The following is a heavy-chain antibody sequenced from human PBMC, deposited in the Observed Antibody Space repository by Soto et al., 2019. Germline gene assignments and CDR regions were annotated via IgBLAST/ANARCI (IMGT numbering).Heavy chain of an antibody. CDR2: ISSYNGDT. V-gene: IGHV1-18*01. CDR3: GREGVAPYYYYGMDV. J-gene: IGHJ6*02. CDR1: GYTFTRSG. Sequence: QVQLVQSGAEVKKPGASVKVSCKASGYTFTRSGISWVRQAPGQGREWMGWISSYNGDTNYAQTFQGRVTMTTDTSTTTADMELRSRLSDDPPVYYCGREGVAPYYYYGMDVWGQGTPITVSS. D-gene: IGHD5-12*01.